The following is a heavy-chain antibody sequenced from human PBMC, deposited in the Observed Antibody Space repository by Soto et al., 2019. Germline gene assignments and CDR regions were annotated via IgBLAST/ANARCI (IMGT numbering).Heavy chain of an antibody. J-gene: IGHJ4*02. CDR2: IIPIFGTA. CDR3: ARVGCGGDCSGY. CDR1: GGTFSSYA. D-gene: IGHD2-21*02. V-gene: IGHV1-69*12. Sequence: QVQLVQSGAEVKKPGSSVKVSCKASGGTFSSYAISWVRQAPGQGLEWMGGIIPIFGTANYAQKFQGRVTVTADESTSTAYRELSSLRSEDTAVYYCARVGCGGDCSGYWGQGTLGTVSS.